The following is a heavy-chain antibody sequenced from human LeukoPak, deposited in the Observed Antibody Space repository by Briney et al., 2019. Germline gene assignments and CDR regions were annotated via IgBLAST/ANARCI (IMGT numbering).Heavy chain of an antibody. D-gene: IGHD5-18*01. CDR3: ARTRYSYGPHV. CDR2: ISSSGSTI. CDR1: GFTFRRDS. V-gene: IGHV3-48*04. Sequence: GGSLRLSCAASGFTFRRDSMNWVRQARGKGVEWVSYISSSGSTIYYADSVKGRFTIYRDNAKNALYLQMNSLRAEDTAVYYCARTRYSYGPHVWGQGTLVTVSS. J-gene: IGHJ4*02.